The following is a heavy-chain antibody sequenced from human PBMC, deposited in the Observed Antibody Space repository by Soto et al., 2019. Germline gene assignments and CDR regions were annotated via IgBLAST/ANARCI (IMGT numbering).Heavy chain of an antibody. D-gene: IGHD3-22*01. CDR1: GVSLSTRGGG. CDR2: SYWDDDK. Sequence: GPTLVNPTQTLTLTCTFSGVSLSTRGGGGGWIRQPPGKALEGLALSYWDDDKRYSPSLKSRLTITKDTSKNQVVLTMTNMDPVDTATSYCVRDSSGYYGFDYWGRRTLVTVSS. V-gene: IGHV2-5*02. J-gene: IGHJ4*02. CDR3: VRDSSGYYGFDY.